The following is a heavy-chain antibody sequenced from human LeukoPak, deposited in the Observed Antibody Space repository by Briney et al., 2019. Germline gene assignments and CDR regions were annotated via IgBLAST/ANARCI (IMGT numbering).Heavy chain of an antibody. CDR2: INPSGGST. CDR1: GYTFTSYY. V-gene: IGHV1-46*01. CDR3: ARDRREMATTDAFDI. D-gene: IGHD5-24*01. Sequence: ASMKVSCKASGYTFTSYYMHWVRQAPGQGLEWMGIINPSGGSTSYAQKFQGRVTMTRDTSTSTVYMELSSLRSEDTAVYYCARDRREMATTDAFDIWGQGTMVTVSS. J-gene: IGHJ3*02.